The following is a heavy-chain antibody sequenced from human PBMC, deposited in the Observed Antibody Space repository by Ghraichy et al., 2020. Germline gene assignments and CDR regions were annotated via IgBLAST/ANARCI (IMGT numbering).Heavy chain of an antibody. Sequence: SETLSLTCTVSGGSISSGGYSWGWIRQHPGKGLEWIGYIYYSGSTYYNPSLKSRVTISVDTSKNQFSLKLSSVTAADTAVYYCARTNIVDGYNPLDSWGQGTLVTVSS. CDR1: GGSISSGGYS. D-gene: IGHD5-24*01. V-gene: IGHV4-31*03. CDR2: IYYSGST. CDR3: ARTNIVDGYNPLDS. J-gene: IGHJ4*02.